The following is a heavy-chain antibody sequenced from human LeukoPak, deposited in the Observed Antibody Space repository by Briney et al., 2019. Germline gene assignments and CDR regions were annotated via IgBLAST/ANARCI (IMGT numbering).Heavy chain of an antibody. CDR3: ARGGAPYYYDSSGYNDAFDT. J-gene: IGHJ3*02. V-gene: IGHV3-53*04. Sequence: PGGSLRLSCAASGFTVSSNYMSWVRQAPGKGLERVSVIYSGGSTYYADSVKGRFTISRHNSKNTLYLQMNSLRAEDTAVYYCARGGAPYYYDSSGYNDAFDTWGQGTMVTVSS. CDR2: IYSGGST. D-gene: IGHD3-22*01. CDR1: GFTVSSNY.